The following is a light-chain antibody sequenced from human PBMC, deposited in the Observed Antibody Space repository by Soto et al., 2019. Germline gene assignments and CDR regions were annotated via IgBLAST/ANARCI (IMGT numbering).Light chain of an antibody. CDR1: SSNIGAGYD. V-gene: IGLV1-40*01. J-gene: IGLJ1*01. CDR3: QSYDSSLSGSYV. Sequence: QSVLTQPPSVPGAPGQRVTISCTGSSSNIGAGYDVHWYQQLPGTAPKLLIYGNSNRPSGVPDRFSGSKSSTSASLAITGLQAEDEADYYCQSYDSSLSGSYVFGTGTKVTVL. CDR2: GNS.